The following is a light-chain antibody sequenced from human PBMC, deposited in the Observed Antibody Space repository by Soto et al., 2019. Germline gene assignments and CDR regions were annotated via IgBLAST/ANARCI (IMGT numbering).Light chain of an antibody. CDR1: QGISSY. CDR3: QQLSSFPNT. CDR2: AAS. V-gene: IGKV1-9*01. J-gene: IGKJ2*01. Sequence: DIPLTQSPSFLSASVGDRVTITCRASQGISSYLAWYQQKPGKAPQLLIYAASTLQSGVPSRFSGSGSGTEFTFTITSLQTEDFATYYCQQLSSFPNTFGQGTKVE.